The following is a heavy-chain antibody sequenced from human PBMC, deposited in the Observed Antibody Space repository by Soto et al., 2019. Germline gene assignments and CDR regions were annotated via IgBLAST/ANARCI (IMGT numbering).Heavy chain of an antibody. V-gene: IGHV4-30-4*01. CDR3: ARGGGVRYFDWLYYYGMDV. CDR2: IYYSGST. Sequence: PSETLSLTCTVSGGSISSGDYYWILIRQPPGKGLEWIGYIYYSGSTYYNPSLKSRVTISVDTSKNQFSLKLSSVTAADTVVYYCARGGGVRYFDWLYYYGMDVWGQGTTVTVSS. CDR1: GGSISSGDYY. D-gene: IGHD3-9*01. J-gene: IGHJ6*02.